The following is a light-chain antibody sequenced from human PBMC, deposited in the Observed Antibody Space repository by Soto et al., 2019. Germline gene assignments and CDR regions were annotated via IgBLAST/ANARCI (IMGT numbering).Light chain of an antibody. CDR1: SSDIGAGYD. V-gene: IGLV1-40*01. Sequence: QPVLTQPPSVSGAPGQRVTISCTGGSSDIGAGYDVHWYQQLPGTAPKLLIYANTNRPSGVPDRFSGSKSDTSASLAITGLQAEDEADYYCQSYDSSLSGSNVFGTGTKVTVL. CDR3: QSYDSSLSGSNV. CDR2: ANT. J-gene: IGLJ1*01.